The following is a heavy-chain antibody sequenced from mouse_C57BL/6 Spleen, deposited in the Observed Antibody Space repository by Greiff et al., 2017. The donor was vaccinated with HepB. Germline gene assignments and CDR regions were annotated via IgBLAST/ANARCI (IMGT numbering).Heavy chain of an antibody. D-gene: IGHD3-3*01. J-gene: IGHJ3*01. CDR3: AREEGDSWFAY. Sequence: EVQLQESGPGLVKPSQSLSLTCSVTGYSITSGYYWNWIRQFPGNKLEWMGYISYDGSNNYNPSLKNRISITRDTSKNQFFLKLNSVTTEDTATYYCAREEGDSWFAYWGQGTLVTVSA. V-gene: IGHV3-6*01. CDR2: ISYDGSN. CDR1: GYSITSGYY.